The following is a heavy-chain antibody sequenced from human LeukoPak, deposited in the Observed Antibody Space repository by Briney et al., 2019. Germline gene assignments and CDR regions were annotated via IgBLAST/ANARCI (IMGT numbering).Heavy chain of an antibody. D-gene: IGHD6-6*01. CDR1: GYTFTSYY. CDR3: ARGGDTYSSSSSGVFDY. Sequence: ASVKLSCKASGYTFTSYYMHWVRQAPGQGLEWMGIINPSGGSTSYAQKFQGRVTMTRDTSTSTVYMELSSLRSEDTAVYYCARGGDTYSSSSSGVFDYWGQGTLVTVSS. J-gene: IGHJ4*02. CDR2: INPSGGST. V-gene: IGHV1-46*01.